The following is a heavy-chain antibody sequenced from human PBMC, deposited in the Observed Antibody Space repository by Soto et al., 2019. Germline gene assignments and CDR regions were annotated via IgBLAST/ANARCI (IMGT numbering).Heavy chain of an antibody. J-gene: IGHJ4*02. D-gene: IGHD6-19*01. CDR3: ARQVSGWYFH. CDR2: IYYSGST. Sequence: PSETLSLTCTVSGGSISSSSYYWGWIRQPPGKGLEWIGSIYYSGSTYYNPSLKSRVTISVDTSKNQFSLKLSSVTAADTAVYYCARQVSGWYFHWGQGTLVTVSS. V-gene: IGHV4-39*01. CDR1: GGSISSSSYY.